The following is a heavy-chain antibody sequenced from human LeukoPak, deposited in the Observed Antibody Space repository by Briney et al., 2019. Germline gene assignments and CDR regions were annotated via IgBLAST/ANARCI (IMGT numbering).Heavy chain of an antibody. CDR3: ARVYGSGSYYFFDF. Sequence: PGGSLRLSCAASGFTFSSYVMTWVRQAPGKGLEWVSAISVSGASTYYADSVKGRFTISRDSSKNTLFLQMNSLRAEDTAVYYCARVYGSGSYYFFDFWGQGILVTVSS. CDR1: GFTFSSYV. J-gene: IGHJ4*02. D-gene: IGHD3-10*01. CDR2: ISVSGAST. V-gene: IGHV3-23*01.